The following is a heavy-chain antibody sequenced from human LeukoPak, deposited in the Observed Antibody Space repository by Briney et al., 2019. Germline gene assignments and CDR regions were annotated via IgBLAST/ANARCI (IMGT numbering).Heavy chain of an antibody. D-gene: IGHD3-10*01. CDR2: ISSSSHRT. Sequence: GGSLRLSCVASGFTFSSYSINWVRQAPGKGLEWVSYISSSSHRTYYADSVKGRFTISRDNAKNSLFLQMDSLRAEDTAMYYCAGPTKTDSGVKDIDYWGQGTLVTVSS. CDR3: AGPTKTDSGVKDIDY. J-gene: IGHJ4*02. V-gene: IGHV3-48*04. CDR1: GFTFSSYS.